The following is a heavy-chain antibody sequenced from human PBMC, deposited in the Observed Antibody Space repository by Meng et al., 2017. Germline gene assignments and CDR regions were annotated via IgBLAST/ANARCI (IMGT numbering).Heavy chain of an antibody. Sequence: EGHVVEAGGVLVQLGGSLVVSSAASEFTISISAMSWVRQAPGKGLEWVSGNSGNGGSTFYADSVKGRFTISRDNSKNTLYLQMNSLRVEDTALYYCAKLGSDYWGQGTLVTVSS. J-gene: IGHJ4*02. CDR3: AKLGSDY. CDR2: NSGNGGST. D-gene: IGHD7-27*01. CDR1: EFTISISA. V-gene: IGHV3-23*04.